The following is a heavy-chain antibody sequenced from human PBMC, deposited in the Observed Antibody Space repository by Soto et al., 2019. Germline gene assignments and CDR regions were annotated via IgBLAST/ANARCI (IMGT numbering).Heavy chain of an antibody. Sequence: SETLSLTCVVSGYVITSGYYWGWFRQPPGKGLEWIGTVDHSGSTYYDPSLQGRVTISIDTSKNQFSLKLTSVTAADTALYYCARYFHTYSGPPIWGQGTLVTVS. J-gene: IGHJ4*02. CDR3: ARYFHTYSGPPI. CDR1: GYVITSGYY. V-gene: IGHV4-38-2*01. CDR2: VDHSGST. D-gene: IGHD5-12*01.